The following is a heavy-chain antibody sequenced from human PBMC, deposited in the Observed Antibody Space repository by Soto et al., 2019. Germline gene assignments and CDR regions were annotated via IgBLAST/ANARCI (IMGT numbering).Heavy chain of an antibody. D-gene: IGHD1-26*01. V-gene: IGHV3-30*18. J-gene: IGHJ6*02. Sequence: QVQLVESGGGVVQPGRSLRLSCAASGFTFSNYGMHWVRQAPGKGLEWVAVISYDGSNKYHADSVKGRFTISRDNSKNTLYLQMNSLRGEDTAVYYCAKVGFSGSSTYYYYYGMDVWGQGTTVTVSS. CDR1: GFTFSNYG. CDR3: AKVGFSGSSTYYYYYGMDV. CDR2: ISYDGSNK.